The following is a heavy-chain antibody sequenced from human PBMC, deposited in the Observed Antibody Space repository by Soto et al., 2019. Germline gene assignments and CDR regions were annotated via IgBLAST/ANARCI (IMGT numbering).Heavy chain of an antibody. D-gene: IGHD1-26*01. Sequence: QVQLQESGPGLVKPSQTLSLTCTVSGGSISSGGYYWSWIRQHPGKGLEWIGYIYYSGSTYYNPYLKSLLTQSVDTSKNQFSLKLSSVTAADTAVYYCAPHRGGSTDYWGQGTLVTVSS. CDR2: IYYSGST. J-gene: IGHJ4*02. CDR1: GGSISSGGYY. V-gene: IGHV4-31*01. CDR3: APHRGGSTDY.